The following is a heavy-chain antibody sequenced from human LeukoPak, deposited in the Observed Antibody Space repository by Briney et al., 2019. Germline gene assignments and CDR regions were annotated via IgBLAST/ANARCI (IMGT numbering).Heavy chain of an antibody. CDR2: IYYSGST. Sequence: SETLSLTCTVSGGSISSSSYYWGWIRQPPGKGLEWIGSIYYSGSTYYNPSLKSRVTISVDTSKNQFSLKLSSVTAADTAVYYCAKAYCSSSSCSKLGYFDCWGQGTLVTVSS. D-gene: IGHD2-2*01. V-gene: IGHV4-39*01. J-gene: IGHJ4*02. CDR1: GGSISSSSYY. CDR3: AKAYCSSSSCSKLGYFDC.